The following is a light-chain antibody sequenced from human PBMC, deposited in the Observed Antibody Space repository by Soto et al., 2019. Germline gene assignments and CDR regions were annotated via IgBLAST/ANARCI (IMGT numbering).Light chain of an antibody. CDR1: QTIGSS. CDR2: DAS. V-gene: IGKV1-5*01. Sequence: DIQMTQSPSTLSASVGERVIITCRASQTIGSSLAWYQQRPGRAPKLLIYDASDLRSGVPSRFSGSGSGTEFTLTISCLQSDDFATYYCQHYDSYSLWTFGQGTRVDVK. CDR3: QHYDSYSLWT. J-gene: IGKJ1*01.